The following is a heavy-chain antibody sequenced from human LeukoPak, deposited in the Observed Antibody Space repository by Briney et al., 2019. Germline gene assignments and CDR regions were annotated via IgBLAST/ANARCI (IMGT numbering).Heavy chain of an antibody. CDR2: IIPILGIA. V-gene: IGHV1-69*02. CDR1: GGTFSSYT. J-gene: IGHJ4*02. CDR3: ARVGSRSSGYDY. Sequence: SVKVSCKASGGTFSSYTISWVRQAPGQGLEWMGRIIPILGIANYAQKFQGRVTITADNSTSTAYMELSSLRSEDTAVYYCARVGSRSSGYDYWGQGTLVTVSS. D-gene: IGHD5-12*01.